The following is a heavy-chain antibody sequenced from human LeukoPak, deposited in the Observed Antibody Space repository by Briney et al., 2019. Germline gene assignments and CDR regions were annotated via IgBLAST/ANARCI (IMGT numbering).Heavy chain of an antibody. J-gene: IGHJ4*02. CDR3: ARVGCSSTSCPDGFDY. V-gene: IGHV3-48*01. CDR1: GFTFSTYT. D-gene: IGHD2-2*01. CDR2: IGTSSSTI. Sequence: GGSLRLSCAASGFTFSTYTMNWVRQPPGKGLEWVSNIGTSSSTIYYADSVKGRFTISRDNAKNSLYLQMNSLRADDTAVYYCARVGCSSTSCPDGFDYWGQGTLVTVSS.